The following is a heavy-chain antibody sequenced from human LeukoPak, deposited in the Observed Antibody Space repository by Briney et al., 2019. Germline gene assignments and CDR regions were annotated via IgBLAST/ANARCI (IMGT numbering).Heavy chain of an antibody. CDR1: GGSISSYY. D-gene: IGHD6-19*01. V-gene: IGHV4-59*01. CDR2: IYYSGST. CDR3: AKVRAVAPFDAFDI. Sequence: SETLSLTCTVSGGSISSYYWSWIRQPPGKGLEWIGYIYYSGSTNYNPSLKSRVTILVDTSKNQFSLKLSSVTAADTAVYYCAKVRAVAPFDAFDIWGQGTMVTVSS. J-gene: IGHJ3*02.